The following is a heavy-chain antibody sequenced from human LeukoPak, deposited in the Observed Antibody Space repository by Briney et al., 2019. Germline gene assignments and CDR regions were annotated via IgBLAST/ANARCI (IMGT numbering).Heavy chain of an antibody. CDR2: INHGGST. CDR1: GGSFSGYY. D-gene: IGHD3-3*01. Sequence: SETLSLTCAVYGGSFSGYYWSWIRQPPGKGLEWIGEINHGGSTNYNPSLKSRVTISVDTSKNQFSLKLSSVTAADTAVYYCARTDFWSGYDYWGQGTLVTVSS. V-gene: IGHV4-34*01. J-gene: IGHJ4*02. CDR3: ARTDFWSGYDY.